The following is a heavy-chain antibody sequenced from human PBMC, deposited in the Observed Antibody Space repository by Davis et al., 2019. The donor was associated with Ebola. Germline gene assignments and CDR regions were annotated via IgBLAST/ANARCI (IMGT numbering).Heavy chain of an antibody. D-gene: IGHD5-24*01. V-gene: IGHV1-18*01. J-gene: IGHJ4*02. Sequence: AASVKVSCKASGYTFTSYGISWVRQAPGQGLEWMGWISAYNGNTNYAQKLQGRVTMTTDISTSTACMELRSLRSDDTAVYYCARDPKPRRWLQSLSDYWGQGTLVTVSS. CDR3: ARDPKPRRWLQSLSDY. CDR2: ISAYNGNT. CDR1: GYTFTSYG.